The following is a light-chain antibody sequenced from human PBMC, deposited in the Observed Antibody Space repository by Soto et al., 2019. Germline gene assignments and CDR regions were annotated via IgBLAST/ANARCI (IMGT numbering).Light chain of an antibody. J-gene: IGKJ4*01. CDR1: QSVSSN. CDR2: VAS. CDR3: QQYNNWPPLT. V-gene: IGKV3-15*01. Sequence: EIVMTQSPATLSVSPGERATLSCRASQSVSSNLAWYQQKPGQAPRLLIYVASTRATGIPARFSGSGSGTEFTLTISSLQSEDFAVYYCQQYNNWPPLTFGGGTKVAIK.